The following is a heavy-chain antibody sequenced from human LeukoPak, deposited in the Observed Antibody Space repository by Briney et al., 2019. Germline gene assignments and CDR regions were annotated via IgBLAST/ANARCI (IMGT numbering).Heavy chain of an antibody. CDR2: INSDESST. J-gene: IGHJ4*02. D-gene: IGHD6-19*01. V-gene: IGHV3-74*01. CDR3: ASRGVTGYSTGWYLDY. CDR1: GFTLTTYW. Sequence: GGSLRLSCAGSGFTLTTYWMHWVRQAPGKGLVWVSRINSDESSTDYADSVKGRFTISRDNANNLLYLEMNSLRAEDTAVYFCASRGVTGYSTGWYLDYWGQGALVTVSS.